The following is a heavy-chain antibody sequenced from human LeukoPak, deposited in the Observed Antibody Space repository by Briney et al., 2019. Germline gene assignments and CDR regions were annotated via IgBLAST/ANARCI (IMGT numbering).Heavy chain of an antibody. CDR1: GYSFTSYW. CDR3: ASFDYYGSGSYFDLDY. D-gene: IGHD3-10*01. V-gene: IGHV5-51*01. J-gene: IGHJ4*02. CDR2: IYPGDSDT. Sequence: GGSLRLSCKGSGYSFTSYWIGWVRQMPGKGLEWMGIIYPGDSDTRYSPSFQGQVTISADKSISTAYLQWSSLKASDTAMYYCASFDYYGSGSYFDLDYWGQGTLVTVSS.